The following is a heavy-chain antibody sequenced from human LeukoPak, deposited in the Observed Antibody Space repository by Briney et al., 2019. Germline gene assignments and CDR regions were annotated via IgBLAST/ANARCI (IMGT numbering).Heavy chain of an antibody. Sequence: SETLSLTCAVYGGSFSGYYWSWIRQPPGKGLEWIGEINHSGSTNYNPSLKSRVTISVDTSKNQFSLKLSSVTAAGTAVYYCARHRLPMIPYEHWGQGTLVTVSS. V-gene: IGHV4-34*01. J-gene: IGHJ1*01. CDR3: ARHRLPMIPYEH. D-gene: IGHD3-22*01. CDR2: INHSGST. CDR1: GGSFSGYY.